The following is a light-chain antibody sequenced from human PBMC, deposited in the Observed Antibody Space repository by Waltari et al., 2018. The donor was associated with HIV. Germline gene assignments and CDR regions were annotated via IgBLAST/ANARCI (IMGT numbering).Light chain of an antibody. V-gene: IGKV1-17*01. Sequence: DIQMTQSPSSLSASVGDRVTITCRTSQDIRNDLGWYQQKPGKAPQRLLYAGSSLLSGVPSRFSGSGSATEFTLTISSLQPEDFATYYCLQQNTYPWTFGQGTKVESK. CDR1: QDIRND. CDR3: LQQNTYPWT. CDR2: AGS. J-gene: IGKJ1*01.